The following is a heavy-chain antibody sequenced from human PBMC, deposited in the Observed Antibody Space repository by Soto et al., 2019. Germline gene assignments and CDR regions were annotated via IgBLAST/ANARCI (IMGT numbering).Heavy chain of an antibody. D-gene: IGHD3-10*01. V-gene: IGHV4-59*01. CDR1: GGSISSYY. J-gene: IGHJ4*02. Sequence: QVQLQESGPGLVKPSETLSLTCTVSGGSISSYYWSWIRQPPGKGLEWIGYIYYSGSTNYNPSLKSRVTISVDTSKNQFSLKLSSVTAADTAVYYCASVFSSGAKGPFDYWGQGTLVTVSS. CDR2: IYYSGST. CDR3: ASVFSSGAKGPFDY.